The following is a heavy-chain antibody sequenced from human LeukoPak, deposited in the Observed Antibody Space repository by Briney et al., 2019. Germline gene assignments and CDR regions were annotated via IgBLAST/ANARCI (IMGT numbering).Heavy chain of an antibody. D-gene: IGHD2-2*01. V-gene: IGHV3-23*01. CDR3: AKDPGVVPAHYFDY. Sequence: PGGSLRLSCAASGFTFSSYAMNWVRQAPGKGLEWVSSISGGGETTYYADSAKGRFTISRDNSQNTLYLQMNSLRAEDTAVYYCAKDPGVVPAHYFDYWGQGTLVTVSS. CDR1: GFTFSSYA. J-gene: IGHJ4*02. CDR2: ISGGGETT.